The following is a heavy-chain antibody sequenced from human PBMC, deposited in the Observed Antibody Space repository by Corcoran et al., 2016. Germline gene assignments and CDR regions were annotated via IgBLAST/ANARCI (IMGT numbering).Heavy chain of an antibody. D-gene: IGHD5-18*01. V-gene: IGHV3-7*01. CDR1: GFSFSRYW. CDR2: IKQVGSEK. CDR3: ARDSSWDTFGY. J-gene: IGHJ4*02. Sequence: VQLVWSGGGLVQPGGSLRLSCAASGFSFSRYWMSWVRQTPGKGLEWVANIKQVGSEKYYVDSVKGRFTMARDNAKNSVSLQMNSLRAEETAIDDCARDSSWDTFGYWGQGTLVTVSS.